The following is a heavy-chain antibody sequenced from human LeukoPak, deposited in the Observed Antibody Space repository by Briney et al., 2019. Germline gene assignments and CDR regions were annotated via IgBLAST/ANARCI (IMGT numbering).Heavy chain of an antibody. CDR2: IYYSGST. J-gene: IGHJ6*03. V-gene: IGHV4-59*01. Sequence: SETLSLTCTVSGGSISSYYWSWIRQPPGKGLEWIGNIYYSGSTNYNPSLKSRVTISVDTSKNQFSLKLSSVTAADTAVYYCAGDRGYSYGYYYYMDVWGKGTTATVSS. CDR1: GGSISSYY. CDR3: AGDRGYSYGYYYYMDV. D-gene: IGHD5-18*01.